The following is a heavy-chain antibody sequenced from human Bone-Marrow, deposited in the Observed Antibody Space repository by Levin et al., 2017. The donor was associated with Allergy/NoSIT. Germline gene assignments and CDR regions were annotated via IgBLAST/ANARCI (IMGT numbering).Heavy chain of an antibody. V-gene: IGHV3-33*01. CDR2: IWYDGTKQ. CDR1: GFAFSGSG. J-gene: IGHJ4*02. Sequence: LSLTCAASGFAFSGSGMHWVRQAPGKGLEWVAIIWYDGTKQYYADSVKGRFTVSRDNPKNTLYLQMNSLRVEDTAVYNCARDKSGGNIHQWLGSIDYWGQGTQVTVSS. D-gene: IGHD6-19*01. CDR3: ARDKSGGNIHQWLGSIDY.